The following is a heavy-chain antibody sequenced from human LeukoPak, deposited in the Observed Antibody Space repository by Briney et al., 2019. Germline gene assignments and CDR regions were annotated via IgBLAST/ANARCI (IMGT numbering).Heavy chain of an antibody. CDR3: ARGARYCSTTSCYSYFDY. CDR2: IRYDGSNK. CDR1: GFTFSSYG. J-gene: IGHJ4*02. Sequence: GGSLRLSCAASGFTFSSYGMHWVRQAPGKGLEWVAFIRYDGSNKYYADSVKGRFTISRDNSESTLHLQMNSLRAEDTAVYYCARGARYCSTTSCYSYFDYWGQGTLVAVSS. D-gene: IGHD2-2*01. V-gene: IGHV3-30*02.